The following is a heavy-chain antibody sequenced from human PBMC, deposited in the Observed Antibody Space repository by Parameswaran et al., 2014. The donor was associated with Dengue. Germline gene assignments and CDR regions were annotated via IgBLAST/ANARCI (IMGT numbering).Heavy chain of an antibody. CDR3: AKLGSNSDAFDI. J-gene: IGHJ3*02. D-gene: IGHD4-23*01. V-gene: IGHV1-8*01. CDR2: MNPNSGNT. Sequence: WVRQAPGQGLEWMGWMNPNSGNTGYAQKFQGRVTMTRNTSISTAYMELSSLRSEDTAVYYCAKLGSNSDAFDIWGQGTMVTVSS.